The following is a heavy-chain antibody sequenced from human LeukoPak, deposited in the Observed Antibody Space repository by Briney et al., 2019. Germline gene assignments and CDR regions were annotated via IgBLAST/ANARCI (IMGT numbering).Heavy chain of an antibody. CDR1: GYTFTSYA. Sequence: VASVKVSCKASGYTFTSYAMHWVRQAPGQGLEWMGWINPNSGGTNYAQKFQGRVTMTRDTSISTAYMELSRLRSDDTAVYYCARDLGLTGRWRFDYWGQGTLVTVSS. V-gene: IGHV1-2*02. J-gene: IGHJ4*02. CDR3: ARDLGLTGRWRFDY. D-gene: IGHD5-24*01. CDR2: INPNSGGT.